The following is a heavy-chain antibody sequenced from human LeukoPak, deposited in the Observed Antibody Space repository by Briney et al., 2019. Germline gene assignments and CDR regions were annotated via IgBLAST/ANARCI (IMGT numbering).Heavy chain of an antibody. D-gene: IGHD5-24*01. Sequence: ASVKVSCKASGYTFTGYYMHWVRQAPGQGLEWMGWINPNSGGTNYAQKFQGRVTMTRDTSISTAYMELSGLRSDDTAVYYCARDTEMATSSGYWGQGALVTVSS. CDR1: GYTFTGYY. CDR2: INPNSGGT. J-gene: IGHJ4*02. CDR3: ARDTEMATSSGY. V-gene: IGHV1-2*02.